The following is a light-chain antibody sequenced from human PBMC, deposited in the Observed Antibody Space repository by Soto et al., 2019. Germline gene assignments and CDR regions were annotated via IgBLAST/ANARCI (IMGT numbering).Light chain of an antibody. CDR3: QSYDSSLSGSV. Sequence: QSVLTQPPSGSGAPGQRVTISCTGSSSNIGAGYDVHWYQQLPGTAPKLLIYGNSHRPSGVPDRFSGSKSGTSASLAITGLQAEDEADYYCQSYDSSLSGSVFGGGTKLTVL. CDR1: SSNIGAGYD. J-gene: IGLJ3*02. V-gene: IGLV1-40*01. CDR2: GNS.